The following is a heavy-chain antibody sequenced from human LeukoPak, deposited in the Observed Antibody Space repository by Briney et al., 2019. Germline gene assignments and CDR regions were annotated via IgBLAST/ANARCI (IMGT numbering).Heavy chain of an antibody. Sequence: SETLSLTCTVSGYSISSGYYWGWIRQPPGKGLEWIGSIYHSGSTNYNPSLKSRVTISVDTSKNQFSLKLSSVTAADTAVYYCARQVLSGYSRDWGQGTLVTVSS. CDR2: IYHSGST. D-gene: IGHD6-13*01. V-gene: IGHV4-38-2*02. J-gene: IGHJ4*02. CDR1: GYSISSGYY. CDR3: ARQVLSGYSRD.